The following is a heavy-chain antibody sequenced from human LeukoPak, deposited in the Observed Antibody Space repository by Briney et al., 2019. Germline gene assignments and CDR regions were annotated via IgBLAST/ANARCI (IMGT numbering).Heavy chain of an antibody. CDR1: GYSFSTYW. J-gene: IGHJ4*02. CDR3: ARRYCSGGSCPDDY. Sequence: GESLKISCKGSGYSFSTYWIGWVRQMPGKGLEWLGIIYPGDSDTRYSPSFQGQVTISANKSISTAYLQWSSLKASDTAMYYCARRYCSGGSCPDDYWGQGTLVTVSS. CDR2: IYPGDSDT. D-gene: IGHD2-15*01. V-gene: IGHV5-51*01.